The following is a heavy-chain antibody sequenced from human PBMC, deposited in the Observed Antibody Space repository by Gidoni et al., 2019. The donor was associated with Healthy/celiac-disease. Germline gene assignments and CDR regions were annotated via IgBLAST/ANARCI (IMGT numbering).Heavy chain of an antibody. CDR1: GFTFSSYG. D-gene: IGHD5-12*01. Sequence: QVQLVESGGGVVQPGRSLSLSCAASGFTFSSYGMHWVRQAPGKGLEWVAVISQDGSNKYYADSVKGRFTISRDNSKNTLYLQMNSLRAEDTAVYYCARERERWLQFYYYYGMDVWGQGTTVTVSS. CDR2: ISQDGSNK. V-gene: IGHV3-30*03. CDR3: ARERERWLQFYYYYGMDV. J-gene: IGHJ6*02.